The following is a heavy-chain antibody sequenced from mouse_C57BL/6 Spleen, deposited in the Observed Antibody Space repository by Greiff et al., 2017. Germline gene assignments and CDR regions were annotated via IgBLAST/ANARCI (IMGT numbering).Heavy chain of an antibody. V-gene: IGHV1-42*01. CDR1: GYSFTGYY. Sequence: EVQLQQSGPELVKPGASVKISCKASGYSFTGYYMNWVKQSPEKSLEWIGEINPSTGGTNYNQKFKAKATLTVDKSSSTAYMQLKSLTSEDSAVYYCVYYYGSKDYWGQGTTLTVSS. CDR2: INPSTGGT. J-gene: IGHJ2*01. CDR3: VYYYGSKDY. D-gene: IGHD1-1*01.